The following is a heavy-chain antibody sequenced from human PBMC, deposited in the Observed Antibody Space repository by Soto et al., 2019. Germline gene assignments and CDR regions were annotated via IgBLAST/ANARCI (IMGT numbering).Heavy chain of an antibody. D-gene: IGHD2-8*01. CDR1: GFAFPNYA. Sequence: GGSLRLSCAASGFAFPNYAMTWVRQAPGKGLEWVSAVTGSGSTAFYADSVKGRFTISRDNSNYTLYLQMDSLRAEDTALYFCAKPRVYCTNGVRPAASWGQGVLVTVSS. CDR3: AKPRVYCTNGVRPAAS. V-gene: IGHV3-23*01. J-gene: IGHJ5*02. CDR2: VTGSGSTA.